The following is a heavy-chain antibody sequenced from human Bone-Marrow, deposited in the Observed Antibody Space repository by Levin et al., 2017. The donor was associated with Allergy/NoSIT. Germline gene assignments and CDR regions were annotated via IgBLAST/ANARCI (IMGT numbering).Heavy chain of an antibody. CDR3: AKVPPSPDVLRFLEWSRI. Sequence: GGSLRLSCAASGFTFSSYAMSWVRQAPGKGLEWVSAISGSGGSTYYADSVKGRFTISRDNSKNTLYLQMNSLRAEDTAVYYCAKVPPSPDVLRFLEWSRIWGQGTMVTVSS. D-gene: IGHD3-3*01. V-gene: IGHV3-23*01. J-gene: IGHJ3*02. CDR1: GFTFSSYA. CDR2: ISGSGGST.